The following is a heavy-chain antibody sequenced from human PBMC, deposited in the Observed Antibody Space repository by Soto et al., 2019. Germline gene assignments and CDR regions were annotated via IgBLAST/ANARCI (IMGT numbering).Heavy chain of an antibody. J-gene: IGHJ4*02. CDR2: IYYSGST. Sequence: SETLSLTCTVSGGSISSYYWSWIRQPPGKGLEWIGYIYYSGSTNYNPSLKSRVTISVDTSKNQFSLKLSSVTAADTAVYYCARDIADGHNVGYFDYWGQGTLVTVSS. V-gene: IGHV4-59*12. CDR3: ARDIADGHNVGYFDY. D-gene: IGHD2-15*01. CDR1: GGSISSYY.